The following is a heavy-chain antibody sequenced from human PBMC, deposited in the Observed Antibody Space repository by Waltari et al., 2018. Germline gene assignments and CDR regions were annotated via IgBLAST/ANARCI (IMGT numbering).Heavy chain of an antibody. V-gene: IGHV1-69*08. CDR1: GGTFSSYA. CDR2: ISPLVGTA. CDR3: ARDPTVSDVVGRDWFDP. D-gene: IGHD6-19*01. Sequence: QVQLVQSGAEVKKPGSSVKVSCKASGGTFSSYAISWVRQAPGQGLEWMGRISPLVGTANVAQTFQGRVTITADKSTSTAYMEPSSLRSEDTALYYCARDPTVSDVVGRDWFDPWGQGTLVTVSS. J-gene: IGHJ5*02.